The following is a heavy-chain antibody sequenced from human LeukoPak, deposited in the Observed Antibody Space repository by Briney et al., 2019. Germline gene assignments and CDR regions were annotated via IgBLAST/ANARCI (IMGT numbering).Heavy chain of an antibody. CDR2: ISWDGGST. V-gene: IGHV3-43D*04. CDR3: AKDLYGSGSYYLDV. D-gene: IGHD3-10*01. Sequence: GGSLRLSCAASGFTFDDYAMHWVRHAPGKGVEGVSLISWDGGSTYYADSVKGRFTISRDNSKNSLYLQMNSLRAEDTALYYCAKDLYGSGSYYLDVWGKGTTVTVSS. CDR1: GFTFDDYA. J-gene: IGHJ6*03.